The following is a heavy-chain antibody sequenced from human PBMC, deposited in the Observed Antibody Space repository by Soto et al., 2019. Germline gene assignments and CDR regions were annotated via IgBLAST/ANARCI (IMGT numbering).Heavy chain of an antibody. Sequence: GGSLRLSCAASGFTFSTSVMSWVRQAPGKGLEWLSSISSGSNYVYYADSVKGRFTISRDNAKNSLYLQMNSLGAEDTAVYYCARGIAWPSQFDYWGQGALVTVSS. V-gene: IGHV3-21*01. CDR3: ARGIAWPSQFDY. CDR2: ISSGSNYV. J-gene: IGHJ4*02. CDR1: GFTFSTSV.